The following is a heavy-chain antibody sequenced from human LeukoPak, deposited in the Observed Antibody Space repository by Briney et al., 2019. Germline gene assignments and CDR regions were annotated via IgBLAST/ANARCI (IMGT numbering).Heavy chain of an antibody. Sequence: GGSLRLSCAASGFIFSNYGMHWVRQAPGKGLEWVAFIRNDGSNEYYADSVKGRFTISRDNAKNSLYLQMNSLRVDDTAVYCCARDRLHYGEYEKTLDYWGQGTLVTVSS. CDR1: GFIFSNYG. CDR2: IRNDGSNE. V-gene: IGHV3-30*02. D-gene: IGHD4-17*01. J-gene: IGHJ4*02. CDR3: ARDRLHYGEYEKTLDY.